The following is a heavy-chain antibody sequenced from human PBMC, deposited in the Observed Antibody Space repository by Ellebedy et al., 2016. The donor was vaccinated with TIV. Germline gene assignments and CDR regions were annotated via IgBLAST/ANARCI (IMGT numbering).Heavy chain of an antibody. V-gene: IGHV4-39*01. CDR2: IHYSGTT. D-gene: IGHD1-14*01. J-gene: IGHJ5*02. CDR1: GGSISNTPSY. CDR3: ARGNGGTGHRGNWFDP. Sequence: SETLSLTCTVSGGSISNTPSYWGWIRQSPGRGLEWIGSIHYSGTTYYSPSLKSRVALSVDTFNFQFSLSLTPVTAADTAVYYCARGNGGTGHRGNWFDPWGLGTLVTVSS.